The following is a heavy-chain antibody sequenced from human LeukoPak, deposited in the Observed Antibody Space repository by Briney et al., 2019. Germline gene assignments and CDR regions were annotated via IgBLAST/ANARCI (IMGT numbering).Heavy chain of an antibody. V-gene: IGHV4-59*01. Sequence: SETLSLTCIVSGVSISSYYWSWIRQPPGKGLEWIGYIYYSGSTNYNPSLKSRVTTSVDTSKNQFSLKLTSVTAADTAMYYCARGRGTFDPWGQGTLVIVSS. CDR3: ARGRGTFDP. CDR2: IYYSGST. CDR1: GVSISSYY. J-gene: IGHJ5*02.